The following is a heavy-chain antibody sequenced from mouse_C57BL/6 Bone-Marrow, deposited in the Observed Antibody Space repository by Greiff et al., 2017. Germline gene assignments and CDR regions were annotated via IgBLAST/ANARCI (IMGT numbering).Heavy chain of an antibody. J-gene: IGHJ3*01. V-gene: IGHV1-81*01. CDR2: IYPRSGNT. D-gene: IGHD2-4*01. CDR3: ARVGNDYDGFAY. CDR1: GYTFTSYG. Sequence: QVQLQQSGAELARPGASVKLSCKASGYTFTSYGISWVKQRTGQGLEWIGEIYPRSGNTYYNEKFKGKATLTADKSSSTAYMELRSLTSEDSAVYFCARVGNDYDGFAYWGQGTLVTVSA.